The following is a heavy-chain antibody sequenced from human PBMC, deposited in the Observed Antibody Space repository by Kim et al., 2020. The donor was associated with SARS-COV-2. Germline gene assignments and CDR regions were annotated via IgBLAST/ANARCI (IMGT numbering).Heavy chain of an antibody. J-gene: IGHJ6*02. D-gene: IGHD2-15*01. CDR1: GGSISSSNW. CDR2: IYHSGST. Sequence: SETLSLTCAVSGGSISSSNWWSWVRQHPGKGLEWIGEIYHSGSTNYNPSLKSRVTISVDKSKNQFSLKLSSVTAADTAVYYCARGYCSGGSCFLRYYYYYGMDVWGQGTTVTVSS. CDR3: ARGYCSGGSCFLRYYYYYGMDV. V-gene: IGHV4-4*02.